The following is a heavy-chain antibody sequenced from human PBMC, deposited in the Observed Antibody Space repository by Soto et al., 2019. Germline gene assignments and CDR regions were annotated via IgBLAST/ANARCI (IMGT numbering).Heavy chain of an antibody. D-gene: IGHD4-17*01. V-gene: IGHV4-34*01. Sequence: TSETLSLTCAVYGGSFSGYYWSWIRQPPGKGLEWIGEINHSGSTKYNPSLKSRVTISVDTSKNQFSLKLSSVTAADTAVYYCARDPPYGDSRGYFDYWGQGTLVTVSS. J-gene: IGHJ4*02. CDR3: ARDPPYGDSRGYFDY. CDR1: GGSFSGYY. CDR2: INHSGST.